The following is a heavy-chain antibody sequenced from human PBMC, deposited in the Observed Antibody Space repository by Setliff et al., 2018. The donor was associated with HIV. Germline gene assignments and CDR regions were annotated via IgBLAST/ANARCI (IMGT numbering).Heavy chain of an antibody. J-gene: IGHJ4*02. CDR1: GYSFTSYW. V-gene: IGHV5-51*01. Sequence: PGESLKISCQGSGYSFTSYWIGWVRQMPGKGLECMGIIYPADFDTRYNPSFQGQVTISADKSINTAFLHWSSLKASDTAMYYCARSLCYYDSCGYYYNYWGQGTLVTVSS. CDR3: ARSLCYYDSCGYYYNY. CDR2: IYPADFDT. D-gene: IGHD3-22*01.